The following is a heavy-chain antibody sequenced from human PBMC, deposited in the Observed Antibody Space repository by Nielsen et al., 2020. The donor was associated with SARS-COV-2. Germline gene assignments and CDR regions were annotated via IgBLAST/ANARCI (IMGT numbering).Heavy chain of an antibody. CDR1: GFTFSSYD. D-gene: IGHD3-10*01. Sequence: GESLKISCAASGFTFSSYDMHWVRQATGKGLEWVSAIGTAGDTYYPGSVKGRFTISRENAKNSLYLQMNSLRAGDTAVYYCARANYGSGSYYSAAYYYYGMDVWGQGTTVTVSS. CDR3: ARANYGSGSYYSAAYYYYGMDV. CDR2: IGTAGDT. V-gene: IGHV3-13*04. J-gene: IGHJ6*02.